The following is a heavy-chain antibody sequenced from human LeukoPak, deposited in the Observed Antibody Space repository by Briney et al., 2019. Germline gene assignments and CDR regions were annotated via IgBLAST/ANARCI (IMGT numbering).Heavy chain of an antibody. CDR2: IKQDGSEK. CDR1: GFTFSSYW. CDR3: ARGRSTMLLWFGEPGYYFDY. V-gene: IGHV3-7*01. D-gene: IGHD3-10*01. J-gene: IGHJ4*02. Sequence: RGSLRLSCAASGFTFSSYWMSWVRQAPGKGLEWVANIKQDGSEKYYVDSVKGRFTISRDNAKNSLCLQMNSLRAEDTAVYYCARGRSTMLLWFGEPGYYFDYWGQGTLVTVSS.